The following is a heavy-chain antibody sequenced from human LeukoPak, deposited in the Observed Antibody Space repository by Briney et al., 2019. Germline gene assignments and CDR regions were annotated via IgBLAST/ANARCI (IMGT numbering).Heavy chain of an antibody. J-gene: IGHJ3*02. CDR2: MNPNSGNT. Sequence: GASVKVSCKASGYTFTSYDINWVRQATGQGLEWMGWMNPNSGNTGYAQKFQGRVTMTRDTSISTAYMELSRLRSDDTAVYYCARRSLRRITMIVVVDDAFDIWGQGTMVTVSS. V-gene: IGHV1-8*01. CDR3: ARRSLRRITMIVVVDDAFDI. D-gene: IGHD3-22*01. CDR1: GYTFTSYD.